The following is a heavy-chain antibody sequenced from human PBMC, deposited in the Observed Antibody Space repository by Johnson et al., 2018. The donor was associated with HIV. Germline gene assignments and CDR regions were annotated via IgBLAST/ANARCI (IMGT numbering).Heavy chain of an antibody. CDR2: IHSGGST. J-gene: IGHJ3*02. CDR3: ARGGHCGGDCAGAKQALDI. Sequence: VQLVESGGGVVQPGRSLRLSCAASGFTFSSYAMHWVRQAPGKGLEWVSVIHSGGSTYYADSVEGRFTISSDNSKNTVLLQMNSLRVEDTAVYYCARGGHCGGDCAGAKQALDIWGQGTRVTVSS. V-gene: IGHV3-66*01. D-gene: IGHD2-21*01. CDR1: GFTFSSYA.